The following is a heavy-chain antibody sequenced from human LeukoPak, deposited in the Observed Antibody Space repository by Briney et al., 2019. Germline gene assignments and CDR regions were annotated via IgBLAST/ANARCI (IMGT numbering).Heavy chain of an antibody. D-gene: IGHD3-10*01. Sequence: GRSLRLSCAASGFTFSSYAMHWVRQAPGKGLEWVAVISYDGSNKYYADSVKGRFTISRDNSKNTLYLQMNSLRAEDTAVYYCARDRNGELLWFGELATWGQGTLVTVSS. V-gene: IGHV3-30*04. CDR1: GFTFSSYA. J-gene: IGHJ5*02. CDR3: ARDRNGELLWFGELAT. CDR2: ISYDGSNK.